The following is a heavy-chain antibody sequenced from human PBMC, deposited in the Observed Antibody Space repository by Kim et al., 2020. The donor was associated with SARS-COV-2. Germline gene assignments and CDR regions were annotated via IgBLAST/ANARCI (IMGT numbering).Heavy chain of an antibody. J-gene: IGHJ5*02. CDR1: GGSISGYY. Sequence: SETLSLTCTVSGGSISGYYWNWIRQSPGKGLEWIGYVSHSGSTNYNPSLKSRVTTSVDTSKNQFSLRLSSVTAADTAVYYCAGSTSWYFRFDPWGQGTL. D-gene: IGHD2-2*01. V-gene: IGHV4-59*12. CDR3: AGSTSWYFRFDP. CDR2: VSHSGST.